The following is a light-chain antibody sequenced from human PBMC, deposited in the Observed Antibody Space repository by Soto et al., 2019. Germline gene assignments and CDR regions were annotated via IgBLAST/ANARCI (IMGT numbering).Light chain of an antibody. CDR2: KAS. J-gene: IGKJ2*01. CDR1: QSISNW. Sequence: DIQMTQSPSTLSAFVGDRVTITCRASQSISNWLAWYQQKPGKAPKLLIYKASSLESEVPSRFSGSGSGTEFTLTISSLQPDDFSTYYCQQYNSSFGQGTKLEIK. V-gene: IGKV1-5*03. CDR3: QQYNSS.